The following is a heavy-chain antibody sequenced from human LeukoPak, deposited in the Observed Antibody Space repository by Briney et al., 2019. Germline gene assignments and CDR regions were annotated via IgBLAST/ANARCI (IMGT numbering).Heavy chain of an antibody. CDR3: ARLGQAYGSGSYYKAGGDY. CDR2: ISAYNGNT. CDR1: GYTFTSYG. J-gene: IGHJ4*02. Sequence: ASVKVSCKASGYTFTSYGISWVRQAPGQGLEWMGWISAYNGNTNYAQKLQGRVTMTTDTSTSTAYMELRSLRSDDTAVYYCARLGQAYGSGSYYKAGGDYWGQGTLVTVSS. V-gene: IGHV1-18*01. D-gene: IGHD3-10*01.